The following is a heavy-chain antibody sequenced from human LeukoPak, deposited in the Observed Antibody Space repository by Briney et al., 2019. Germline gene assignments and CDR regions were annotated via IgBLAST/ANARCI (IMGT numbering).Heavy chain of an antibody. Sequence: AGRSLRLSCAASGFTFSSYGMHWVRQAPGKGLEWVAVISYDGSNKYYADSVKGRFTISRDDSKNTLYLQMNSLRAEDTAVYYCARDLGYYGSPPRFDYWGQGTLVAVSS. V-gene: IGHV3-30*03. D-gene: IGHD3-10*01. CDR2: ISYDGSNK. J-gene: IGHJ4*02. CDR3: ARDLGYYGSPPRFDY. CDR1: GFTFSSYG.